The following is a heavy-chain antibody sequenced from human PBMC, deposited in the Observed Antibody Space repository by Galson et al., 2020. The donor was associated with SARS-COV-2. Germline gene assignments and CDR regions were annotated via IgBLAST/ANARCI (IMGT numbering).Heavy chain of an antibody. V-gene: IGHV5-51*01. CDR2: IHPGDFDT. CDR1: GYTFTSYW. Sequence: GESLKIPCKGSGYTFTSYWIGWVCQMPGKGLEWMGIIHPGDFDTRYSPSFQGQVTIPADTSVSTAYLQWSSLKASDTAIYYCASSHDSDGYFSYFDYWGQGTLVTVSS. D-gene: IGHD3-22*01. J-gene: IGHJ4*02. CDR3: ASSHDSDGYFSYFDY.